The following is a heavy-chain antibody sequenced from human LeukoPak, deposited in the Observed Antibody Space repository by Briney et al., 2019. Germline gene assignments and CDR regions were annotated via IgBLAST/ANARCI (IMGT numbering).Heavy chain of an antibody. CDR3: ARALHAFDI. CDR1: GGSLSIGSYY. Sequence: SETLSLTCTVSGGSLSIGSYYWSWIRQPAGKGLEWIGRIYTSGSTNYNPSLKSRVTISVDTSKNQFSLKLSSVTAADTAVYDCARALHAFDIWGQGTMVTVSS. J-gene: IGHJ3*02. CDR2: IYTSGST. V-gene: IGHV4-61*02.